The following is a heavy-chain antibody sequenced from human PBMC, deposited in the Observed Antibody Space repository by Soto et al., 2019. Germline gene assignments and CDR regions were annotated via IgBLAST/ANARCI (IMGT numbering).Heavy chain of an antibody. CDR1: GFTFRIYG. V-gene: IGHV3-30*18. D-gene: IGHD3-22*01. J-gene: IGHJ3*01. CDR2: ISYDGSDK. Sequence: GSLRLSCAASGFTFRIYGMHWVRQAPGKGLEWVAVISYDGSDKYYADSVKGRFTISRDNSKNTLYLQMNSLRAEDTAVYYCAKVENSMIVLDGFDLWGQGTMVTVSS. CDR3: AKVENSMIVLDGFDL.